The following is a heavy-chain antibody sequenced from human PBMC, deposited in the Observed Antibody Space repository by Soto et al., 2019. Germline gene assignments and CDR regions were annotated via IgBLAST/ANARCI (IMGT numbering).Heavy chain of an antibody. CDR1: GFTFSGSA. V-gene: IGHV3-73*02. Sequence: EVQLVESGGGLVQPGGSLKLSCAASGFTFSGSAMHWVRQASGKGLEWVGRIRSKANSYATAYAASVKGRFTISRDDSKNTVYLQMNSLKTEDTAVYYCTRLGDRATIFGVAYYYYGMDVWGQGTTVTVSS. CDR2: IRSKANSYAT. D-gene: IGHD3-3*01. J-gene: IGHJ6*02. CDR3: TRLGDRATIFGVAYYYYGMDV.